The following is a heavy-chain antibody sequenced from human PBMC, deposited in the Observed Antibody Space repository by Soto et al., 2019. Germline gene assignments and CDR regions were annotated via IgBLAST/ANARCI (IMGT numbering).Heavy chain of an antibody. V-gene: IGHV3-33*01. CDR3: ARDRNYDFWSGTLVDYYYYYGMDV. CDR1: GFTFSSYG. CDR2: IWYDGSNK. J-gene: IGHJ6*02. D-gene: IGHD3-3*01. Sequence: QVQLVESGGGVVQPGRSLRLSCAASGFTFSSYGMHWVRQAPGKGLEWVAVIWYDGSNKYYVDSVKGRFTISRDNSKNTLYLQMNSLRAEDTAVYYCARDRNYDFWSGTLVDYYYYYGMDVWGQGTTVTVSS.